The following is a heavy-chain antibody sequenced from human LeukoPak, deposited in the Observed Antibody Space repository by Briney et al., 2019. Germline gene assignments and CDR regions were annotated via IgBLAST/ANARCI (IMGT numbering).Heavy chain of an antibody. V-gene: IGHV1-18*01. Sequence: VASVKVSCKASGYTFTSYGISWVRQAPGQGLEWMGWISAYNGNTNYAQKLQGRVTMTTDTSTSTAYMELRSLRSDDTAVYYCARDRKHYDFWSGYPYYFDYWGQGTLVTVSS. CDR1: GYTFTSYG. D-gene: IGHD3-3*01. CDR2: ISAYNGNT. J-gene: IGHJ4*02. CDR3: ARDRKHYDFWSGYPYYFDY.